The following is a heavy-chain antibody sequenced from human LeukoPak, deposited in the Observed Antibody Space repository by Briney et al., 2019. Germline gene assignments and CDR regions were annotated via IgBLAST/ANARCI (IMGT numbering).Heavy chain of an antibody. CDR2: MSFEGYV. CDR3: VREGENYYDHSASFDY. D-gene: IGHD3-22*01. Sequence: GGSLRLSCAASVFTLTGYLVHCVRQAPGKGLEWVAVMSFEGYVYCAESLKDRFTVSRDNSKNMIYLHMNSLRAVDTALYYCVREGENYYDHSASFDYWGQGTMVTVSS. V-gene: IGHV3-30*04. J-gene: IGHJ4*02. CDR1: VFTLTGYL.